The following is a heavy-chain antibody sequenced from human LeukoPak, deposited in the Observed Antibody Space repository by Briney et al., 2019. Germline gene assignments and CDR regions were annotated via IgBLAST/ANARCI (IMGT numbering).Heavy chain of an antibody. Sequence: HSGGSLRLSCAASGFTFSSYGMSWVRQAPGKGLEWVSAISGSGGSTYYADSVKGRFTISRDNSKNTLYLQMNSLRAEDTAVYYCAKDYFKAVAPTWNFDYWGQGTLVTVSS. CDR3: AKDYFKAVAPTWNFDY. CDR1: GFTFSSYG. J-gene: IGHJ4*02. D-gene: IGHD6-19*01. V-gene: IGHV3-23*01. CDR2: ISGSGGST.